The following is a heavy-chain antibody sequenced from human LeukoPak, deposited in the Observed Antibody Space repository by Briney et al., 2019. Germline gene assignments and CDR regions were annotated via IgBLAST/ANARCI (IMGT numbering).Heavy chain of an antibody. J-gene: IGHJ4*02. CDR2: ISSSGRTI. Sequence: GGSLRLSCAASGFSISSYEMNWVRQAPGKGLEWVSYISSSGRTIYYADSVKGRFTISRDNSKNTLYLQMNSLRVDDTAVYYCARGGSAWFGGIDYWGQGTLVTVSS. CDR3: ARGGSAWFGGIDY. V-gene: IGHV3-48*03. CDR1: GFSISSYE. D-gene: IGHD3-10*01.